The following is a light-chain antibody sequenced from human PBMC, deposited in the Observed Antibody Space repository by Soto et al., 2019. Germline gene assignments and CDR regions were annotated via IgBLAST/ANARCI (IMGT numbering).Light chain of an antibody. V-gene: IGKV1-13*02. Sequence: GDRVTITCRASQGVSSGLAWYQQKPGTPPKLLIYDASSLESGVPSRFSGSGSGADFTLTISSLHPEDFATYSCQHFNTYPLSFGQGTRLEIK. CDR1: QGVSSG. J-gene: IGKJ5*01. CDR2: DAS. CDR3: QHFNTYPLS.